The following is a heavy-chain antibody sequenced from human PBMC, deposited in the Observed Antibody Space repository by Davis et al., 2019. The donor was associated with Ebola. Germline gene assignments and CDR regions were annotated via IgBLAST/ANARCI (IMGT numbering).Heavy chain of an antibody. D-gene: IGHD3-9*01. CDR3: ARLRYLSGMDV. Sequence: ASVKVSCKASGGTFSSYAISWVRQAPGQGLEWMGWINAGNGNTKYSQKFQGRVTITRDTSASTAYMELSSLRSEDTAVYYCARLRYLSGMDVWGQGTTVTVSS. J-gene: IGHJ6*02. CDR1: GGTFSSYA. CDR2: INAGNGNT. V-gene: IGHV1-3*01.